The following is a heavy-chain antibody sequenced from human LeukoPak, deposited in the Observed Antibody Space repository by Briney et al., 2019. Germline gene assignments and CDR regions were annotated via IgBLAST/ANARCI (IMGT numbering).Heavy chain of an antibody. CDR2: MNPNSGNT. Sequence: ASVKVSCKASGYTLTSYDINWVRQATGQGLEWMGWMNPNSGNTGYAQKFQGRVTMTRNTSISTAYMELSSLRSEDTAVYYCARGYYYDSSGYYYAEYFQHWGQGTLVTVSS. V-gene: IGHV1-8*01. CDR1: GYTLTSYD. D-gene: IGHD3-22*01. CDR3: ARGYYYDSSGYYYAEYFQH. J-gene: IGHJ1*01.